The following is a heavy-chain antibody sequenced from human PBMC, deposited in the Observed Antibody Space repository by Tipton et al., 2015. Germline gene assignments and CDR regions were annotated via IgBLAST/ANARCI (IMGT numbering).Heavy chain of an antibody. V-gene: IGHV1-69*06. CDR1: GGAFSDYS. J-gene: IGHJ6*02. D-gene: IGHD3-22*01. Sequence: QSGAEVKKSGSSVKVSCKASGGAFSDYSINWVRQGPRQGLEWMGGIIPVFGRALYALKFQGRVTITADTSTNTVYMELSRLTSDDTAMYYCAKGHYDSSGYYPDYFYAMDVWGQGTTVSVSS. CDR3: AKGHYDSSGYYPDYFYAMDV. CDR2: IIPVFGRA.